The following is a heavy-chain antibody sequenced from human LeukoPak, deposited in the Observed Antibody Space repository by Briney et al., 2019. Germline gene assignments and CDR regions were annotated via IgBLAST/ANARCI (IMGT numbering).Heavy chain of an antibody. CDR3: AREPSTAAAGNGINY. CDR2: IIPIFGKA. D-gene: IGHD6-13*01. J-gene: IGHJ4*02. V-gene: IGHV1-69*01. CDR1: RGTFSSYA. Sequence: SVKVSCKASRGTFSSYAISWVRQAPGQGLEWMGGIIPIFGKANYAQKFQGRVTITADESTNTAYMELSRLRADDTAVYYCAREPSTAAAGNGINYWGQGTLVTVSS.